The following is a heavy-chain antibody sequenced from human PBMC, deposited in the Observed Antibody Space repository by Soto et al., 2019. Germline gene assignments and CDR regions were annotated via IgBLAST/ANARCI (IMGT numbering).Heavy chain of an antibody. D-gene: IGHD3-10*01. CDR3: VKDLNWRDFNSPYGSGSPPNYGMDV. CDR1: GFTFSSYA. CDR2: ISSNGGST. V-gene: IGHV3-64D*06. Sequence: LRLSCSASGFTFSSYAMHWARQAPGKGLEYVSAISSNGGSTYYADSVKGRFTISRDNSKNTLYLQMSSLRAEDTAVYYCVKDLNWRDFNSPYGSGSPPNYGMDVWGQGTTVTVSS. J-gene: IGHJ6*02.